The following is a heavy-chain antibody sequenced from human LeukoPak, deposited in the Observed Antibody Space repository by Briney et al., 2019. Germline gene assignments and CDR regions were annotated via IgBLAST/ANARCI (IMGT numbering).Heavy chain of an antibody. J-gene: IGHJ3*02. CDR2: INSDGSST. CDR1: GFTFSSYW. V-gene: IGHV3-74*01. CDR3: ARDGPRYSSGWRVGAFDI. Sequence: AGGSLRLSCAASGFTFSSYWMHWVRQAPGKGLVWVSRINSDGSSTSYADSVKGRFTISRDNAKNTLYLQMNSLRAEDTAVYYCARDGPRYSSGWRVGAFDIWGQGTMVTVSS. D-gene: IGHD6-19*01.